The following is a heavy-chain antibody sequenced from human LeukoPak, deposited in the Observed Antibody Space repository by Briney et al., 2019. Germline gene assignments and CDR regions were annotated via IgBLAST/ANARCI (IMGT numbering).Heavy chain of an antibody. Sequence: GESLKISCQGSGYKFTSYWIGWVRQMPGKGLEWMGIIYPGDSDIRYSPPFQGQVTISADKSMSTAYLQWRSLKASDTAMYYCARTNCGGDCYPAIDYWGQGTLVTVSS. CDR2: IYPGDSDI. V-gene: IGHV5-51*01. D-gene: IGHD2-21*02. CDR3: ARTNCGGDCYPAIDY. J-gene: IGHJ4*02. CDR1: GYKFTSYW.